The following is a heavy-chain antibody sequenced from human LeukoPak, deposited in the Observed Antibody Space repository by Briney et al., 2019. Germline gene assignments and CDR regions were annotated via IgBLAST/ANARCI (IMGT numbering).Heavy chain of an antibody. CDR3: ARQLWFGELYTGYFDY. V-gene: IGHV3-23*01. CDR1: GFTFSSYA. D-gene: IGHD3-10*01. CDR2: ISGSGGST. J-gene: IGHJ4*02. Sequence: PGGSLRLSCAASGFTFSSYAMSWVRQAPGKGLEWVSAISGSGGSTYYADSVKGRFTISRDNSKNTLYLQMNSLRAEDTAVYYCARQLWFGELYTGYFDYWGQGTLVTVSS.